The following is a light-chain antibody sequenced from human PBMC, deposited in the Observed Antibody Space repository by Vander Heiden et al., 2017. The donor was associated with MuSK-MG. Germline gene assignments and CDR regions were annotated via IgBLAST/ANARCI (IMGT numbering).Light chain of an antibody. CDR3: QQRCNWPPFT. V-gene: IGKV3-11*01. CDR2: DAS. J-gene: IGKJ3*01. Sequence: EVVLTQSPATLSLSPGERATLSCRASQSVSNFLAWYQQKPCQAPRLLIYDASNRATGIPARFSGSGSGTDFTLTISSLEPEDFAVYYCQQRCNWPPFTFGPGTRVDIK. CDR1: QSVSNF.